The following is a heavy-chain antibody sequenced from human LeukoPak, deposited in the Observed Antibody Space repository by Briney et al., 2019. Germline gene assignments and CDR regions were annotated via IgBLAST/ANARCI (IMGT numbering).Heavy chain of an antibody. Sequence: TSETLSLTCTVSGDSISPYYWSWVRQPPGKGLEYIGFISHRGSTDYNPSLKSRVTISVDTSKNQFSLRLTSVTAADTAVYYCVRVHDYLWGSYRFFDHWGQGTLVTVSS. D-gene: IGHD3-16*02. V-gene: IGHV4-59*08. CDR1: GDSISPYY. J-gene: IGHJ4*02. CDR2: ISHRGST. CDR3: VRVHDYLWGSYRFFDH.